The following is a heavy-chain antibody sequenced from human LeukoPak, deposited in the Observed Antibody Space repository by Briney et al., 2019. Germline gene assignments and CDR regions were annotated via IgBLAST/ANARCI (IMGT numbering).Heavy chain of an antibody. D-gene: IGHD3-10*01. J-gene: IGHJ5*02. V-gene: IGHV4-4*09. CDR2: IYASGST. Sequence: SETLSLTCSVSGGSISSYYWSWIRQPPGKVLEWIGYIYASGSTNYNPSLKSRVTISVDTFKNQFSLNLTSVTAADTAVYYCARHGSVRSPLGPWGQGTLVTVSS. CDR3: ARHGSVRSPLGP. CDR1: GGSISSYY.